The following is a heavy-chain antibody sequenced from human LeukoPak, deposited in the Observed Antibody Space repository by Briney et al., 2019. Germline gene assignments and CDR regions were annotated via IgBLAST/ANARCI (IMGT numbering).Heavy chain of an antibody. J-gene: IGHJ4*02. D-gene: IGHD3-22*01. CDR3: AKGIDSSGYWADY. CDR2: ITGSGAAT. V-gene: IGHV3-23*01. CDR1: GFTFSSYA. Sequence: PGGSLRLSCAASGFTFSSYAMSWVRQAPGKGLEWVSTITGSGAATYYADSVKGRFTISRDNSKNTLYMQMNSLRAEDTAVYYCAKGIDSSGYWADYWAREPWSPSPQ.